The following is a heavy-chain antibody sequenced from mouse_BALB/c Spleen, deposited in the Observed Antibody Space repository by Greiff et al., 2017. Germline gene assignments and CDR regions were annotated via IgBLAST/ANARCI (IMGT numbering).Heavy chain of an antibody. CDR2: IFPGTGTT. Sequence: VQLQQSGAELVKPGASVKLSCKTSGYTFTSYWIQWVKQRPGQGLGWIGEIFPGTGTTYYNEKFKGKATLTIDTSSSTAYMQLSSLTSEDSAVYFCARRTTARGVDYWGQGTSVTVSS. D-gene: IGHD1-2*01. CDR3: ARRTTARGVDY. J-gene: IGHJ4*01. V-gene: IGHV1S132*01. CDR1: GYTFTSYW.